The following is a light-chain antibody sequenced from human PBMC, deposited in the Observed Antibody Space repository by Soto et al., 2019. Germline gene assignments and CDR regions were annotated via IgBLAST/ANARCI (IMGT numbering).Light chain of an antibody. CDR2: GIS. V-gene: IGKV3-15*01. J-gene: IGKJ5*01. CDR1: QSLTSY. CDR3: QQYNNWPPTIT. Sequence: EIVMTQSPATLSVSPGETATLSCRASQSLTSYLAWYQQKPDQAPRLLIYGISTRATDIPARFSGSGSGTEFTLTISSLQSEDFAVYYCQQYNNWPPTITFGQGTRLEI.